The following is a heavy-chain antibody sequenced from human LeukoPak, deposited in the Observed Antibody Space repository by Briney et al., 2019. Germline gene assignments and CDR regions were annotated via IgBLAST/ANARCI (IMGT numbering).Heavy chain of an antibody. CDR3: ARSGRDGYSKSDY. D-gene: IGHD5-24*01. V-gene: IGHV4-39*07. CDR1: GGSISSSSYY. Sequence: PSETLSLTCTVSGGSISSSSYYWGWIRQPPGKGLEWIGSIYYSGTTNYNPSLKSRVTISVDTSKNQFSLKLSSVTAADTAVYYCARSGRDGYSKSDYWGQGTLVTVSS. CDR2: IYYSGTT. J-gene: IGHJ4*02.